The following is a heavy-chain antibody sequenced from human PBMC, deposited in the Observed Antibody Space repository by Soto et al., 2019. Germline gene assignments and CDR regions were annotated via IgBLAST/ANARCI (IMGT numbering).Heavy chain of an antibody. Sequence: EVQLLESGGGLVQPGGSLRLSCAASGFTFSSYAMSWVRQAPGKGLEWVSAISGSGGSTYYADSVKGRFTISRDNSKNTLYLQMNSLRAEDTAVYYCAKIPIFSGWYVPRLGGDYYYGMDVWGQGTTVTVSS. CDR2: ISGSGGST. CDR3: AKIPIFSGWYVPRLGGDYYYGMDV. J-gene: IGHJ6*02. D-gene: IGHD6-19*01. V-gene: IGHV3-23*01. CDR1: GFTFSSYA.